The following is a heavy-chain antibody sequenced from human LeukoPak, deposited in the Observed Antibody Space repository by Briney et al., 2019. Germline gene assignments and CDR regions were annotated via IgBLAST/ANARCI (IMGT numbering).Heavy chain of an antibody. J-gene: IGHJ5*02. Sequence: PGGSLRLSCAASGFTFSSYAMHWVRQAPGKGLEWVAVISYDGSNKYYADSVKGRFTISRDNSKNTLYLQMNSLRAEDTAVYYCARVRGGISDGSGYYLGFFDPWGQGTLVTVSS. CDR2: ISYDGSNK. CDR1: GFTFSSYA. CDR3: ARVRGGISDGSGYYLGFFDP. V-gene: IGHV3-30-3*01. D-gene: IGHD3-22*01.